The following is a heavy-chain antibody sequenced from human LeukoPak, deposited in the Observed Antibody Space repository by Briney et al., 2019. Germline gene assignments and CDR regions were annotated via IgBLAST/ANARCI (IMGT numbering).Heavy chain of an antibody. CDR3: ARLRYDFWSGYAAPYYYGMDV. CDR1: GGSISSSSYY. J-gene: IGHJ6*02. Sequence: SETLSLTCTVSGGSISSSSYYWGWIRQPPGKGLEWIGYIYYSGSTNYNPSLKSRVTISVDTSKNQFSLKLSSVTAADTAVYYCARLRYDFWSGYAAPYYYGMDVWGQGTTVTVSS. D-gene: IGHD3-3*01. V-gene: IGHV4-61*05. CDR2: IYYSGST.